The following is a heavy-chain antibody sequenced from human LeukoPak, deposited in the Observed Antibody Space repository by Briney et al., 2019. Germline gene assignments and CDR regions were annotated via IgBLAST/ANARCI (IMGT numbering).Heavy chain of an antibody. CDR1: GFTFYNYA. J-gene: IGHJ5*01. CDR2: LIDSGDTT. CDR3: VKEGGSFLTWFDS. Sequence: SGGSLRLSCAASGFTFYNYAMSWVRQAPGKGLEWVSALIDSGDTTYYADSVKGRFTNSRDNSKNTLFLQMNSLTAEDTAIYYCVKEGGSFLTWFDSWGQGSLVTVSS. D-gene: IGHD2-15*01. V-gene: IGHV3-23*01.